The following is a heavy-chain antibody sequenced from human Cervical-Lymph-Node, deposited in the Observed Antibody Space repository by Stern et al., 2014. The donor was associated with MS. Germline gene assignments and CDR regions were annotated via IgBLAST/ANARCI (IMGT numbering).Heavy chain of an antibody. V-gene: IGHV1-18*01. CDR1: GYTFTTYG. J-gene: IGHJ4*02. D-gene: IGHD2-8*01. CDR3: ARDKMHAFDY. CDR2: ISADSGNT. Sequence: QVQLVQSGTEVKKPGASVLVSCKASGYTFTTYGITWVRQAPGKGLEWMGWISADSGNTKYAQKFQARFPMTRDTTPGTAYMEVRSLRSEDTAVYYCARDKMHAFDYWGQGTPVTVPS.